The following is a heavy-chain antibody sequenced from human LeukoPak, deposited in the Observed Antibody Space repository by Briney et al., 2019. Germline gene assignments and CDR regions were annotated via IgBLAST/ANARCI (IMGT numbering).Heavy chain of an antibody. CDR1: GGSISSTSYY. CDR2: IYYSGST. CDR3: ARLNCGGDCYSYYYYYGMDV. Sequence: PSETLSLTYTVSGGSISSTSYYWAWIRQPPGKGLEWIGTIYYSGSTYYSPSLKSRVSISVDTSKNQFSLKLSSVTAADTAVYYCARLNCGGDCYSYYYYYGMDVWGQGTTVTVSS. V-gene: IGHV4-39*01. J-gene: IGHJ6*02. D-gene: IGHD2-21*02.